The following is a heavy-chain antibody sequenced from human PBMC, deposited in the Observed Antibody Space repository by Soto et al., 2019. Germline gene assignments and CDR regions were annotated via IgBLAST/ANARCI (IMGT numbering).Heavy chain of an antibody. D-gene: IGHD3-9*01. J-gene: IGHJ3*02. CDR1: GFTFSSYA. V-gene: IGHV3-30-3*01. CDR2: ISYDGSNK. Sequence: GGSLRLSCAASGFTFSSYAMHWVRQAPGKGLEWVAVISYDGSNKYYADSVKGRFTISRDSAKNSLYLQMNSLRAEDTALYYCAKDVLRFFDWSHDAFDIWGQGTMVTVSS. CDR3: AKDVLRFFDWSHDAFDI.